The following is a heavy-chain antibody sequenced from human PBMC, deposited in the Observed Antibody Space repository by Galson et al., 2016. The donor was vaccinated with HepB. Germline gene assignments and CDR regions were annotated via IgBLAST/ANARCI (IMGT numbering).Heavy chain of an antibody. CDR2: IRSKANSYAT. CDR3: TRHISRTDTAMVYGFDP. D-gene: IGHD5-18*01. Sequence: RLSCAASGFTLSGSAMHWVRQASGKGLEWVGRIRSKANSYATAYAASVKGRFTISRDDSKNTAYLQMNSLKTEDTAVYYCTRHISRTDTAMVYGFDPWGQGTLVTVSS. J-gene: IGHJ5*02. CDR1: GFTLSGSA. V-gene: IGHV3-73*01.